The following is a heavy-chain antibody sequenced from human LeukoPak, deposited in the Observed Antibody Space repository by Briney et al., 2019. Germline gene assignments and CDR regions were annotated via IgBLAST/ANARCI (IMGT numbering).Heavy chain of an antibody. CDR2: INGGASTT. J-gene: IGHJ4*02. D-gene: IGHD3-9*01. V-gene: IGHV3-23*01. Sequence: GGSLRLSCAASGFTFASYGMTWVRQAPGKGLEYVSTINGGASTTYYADSVKGRFTISRDNSKNTLYLQMNSLRAEDTAVYYCAIGLINDWSALEYWGQGNLVTVSS. CDR1: GFTFASYG. CDR3: AIGLINDWSALEY.